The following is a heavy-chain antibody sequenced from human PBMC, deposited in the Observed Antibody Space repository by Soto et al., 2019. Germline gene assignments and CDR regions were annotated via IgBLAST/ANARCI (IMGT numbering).Heavy chain of an antibody. CDR3: ARRYCSGGTCPGIGFDY. Sequence: GTLGLSCTASGSVMRRYDIHWVRQGLGEGLEWVSAIGAGGQTYYGGSVKGRFTISRDNAKNSVSLQMKILTAGDTAVYYCARRYCSGGTCPGIGFDYWGQGTPVTVSS. V-gene: IGHV3-13*01. CDR2: IGAGGQT. CDR1: GSVMRRYD. J-gene: IGHJ4*02. D-gene: IGHD2-15*01.